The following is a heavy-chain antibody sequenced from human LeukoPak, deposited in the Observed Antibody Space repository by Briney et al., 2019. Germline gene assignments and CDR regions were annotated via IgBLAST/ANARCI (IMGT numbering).Heavy chain of an antibody. D-gene: IGHD3-22*01. J-gene: IGHJ4*02. CDR2: IKQDGSER. CDR1: GFTFSSYW. V-gene: IGHV3-7*01. CDR3: ARGRANYYDSSGPRGDY. Sequence: PGGSLRLSCAASGFTFSSYWMSWVRQAPGKGLEWVANIKQDGSERYYVDSVKGRFTISRDNAKNSLYLQMNSLRAEDTAVYYCARGRANYYDSSGPRGDYWGQGTLVTVSS.